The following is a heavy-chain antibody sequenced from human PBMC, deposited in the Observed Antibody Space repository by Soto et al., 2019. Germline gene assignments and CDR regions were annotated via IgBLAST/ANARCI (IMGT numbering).Heavy chain of an antibody. Sequence: GASVKVSCKASGGTFSSYAISWVRQAPGQGLEWMGGIIPIFGTANYAEKFQGRVTITADESTSTAYMELSSLRSEDTAVYYCARGAAGLKEYFQHWGQGTLVTVSS. D-gene: IGHD6-13*01. V-gene: IGHV1-69*13. CDR3: ARGAAGLKEYFQH. J-gene: IGHJ1*01. CDR2: IIPIFGTA. CDR1: GGTFSSYA.